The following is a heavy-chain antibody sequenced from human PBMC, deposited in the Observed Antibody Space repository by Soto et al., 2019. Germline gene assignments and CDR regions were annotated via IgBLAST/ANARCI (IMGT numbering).Heavy chain of an antibody. CDR3: ARDGDYDFWSGYWAY. V-gene: IGHV3-7*01. Sequence: EVQLVESGGGLVQPGGSLRLSCAASGFTFSSYWMSWVRQAPGKGLEWVANIKQDGSEKYYVDSVKGRFSISRDNAKNSLYLQMNRLRAEDTAVYYCARDGDYDFWSGYWAYWGQGTLVTVSS. CDR2: IKQDGSEK. CDR1: GFTFSSYW. J-gene: IGHJ4*02. D-gene: IGHD3-3*01.